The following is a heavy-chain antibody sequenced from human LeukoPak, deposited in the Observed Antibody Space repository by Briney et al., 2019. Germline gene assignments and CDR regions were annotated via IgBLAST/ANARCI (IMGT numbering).Heavy chain of an antibody. D-gene: IGHD2-21*02. CDR1: GFTFSGSA. CDR3: TRRVKVVTYNWFDP. Sequence: GXLRLSCAASGFTFSGSAMHWVRQASGKGLEWVGRIRSKASSYATAYAASVKGRFTISRDDSKNTAYLQMNSLKTEDTAVYYCTRRVKVVTYNWFDPWGQGTLVTVSS. J-gene: IGHJ5*02. V-gene: IGHV3-73*01. CDR2: IRSKASSYAT.